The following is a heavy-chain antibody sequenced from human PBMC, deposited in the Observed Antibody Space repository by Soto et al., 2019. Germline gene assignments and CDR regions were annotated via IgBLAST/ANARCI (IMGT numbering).Heavy chain of an antibody. CDR3: ARDRGFGELLIYYGMDV. V-gene: IGHV1-8*01. Sequence: GASVKVSCKASGHTFNTYDVNWVRQATGQGLEWMGWMNPNISNTECAQQLQGRVTMTRNTPISTAYMELSRLRSDDTAVYYCARDRGFGELLIYYGMDVWGQGTTVTVSS. D-gene: IGHD3-10*01. CDR1: GHTFNTYD. CDR2: MNPNISNT. J-gene: IGHJ6*02.